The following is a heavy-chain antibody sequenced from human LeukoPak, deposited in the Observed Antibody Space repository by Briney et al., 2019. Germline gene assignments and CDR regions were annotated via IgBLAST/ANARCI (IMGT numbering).Heavy chain of an antibody. CDR3: ARSTAYYDSRAPDY. D-gene: IGHD3-22*01. CDR2: IYTSGST. V-gene: IGHV4-61*02. CDR1: GVSISSGSYY. Sequence: SETLSLTCTVSGVSISSGSYYWSSIRQPPGKGLERIVRIYTSGSTNYNPSLKSRVTISVDTPKNQFSLKLSSVTAADPAVYYCARSTAYYDSRAPDYWGEGTLVTVSS. J-gene: IGHJ4*02.